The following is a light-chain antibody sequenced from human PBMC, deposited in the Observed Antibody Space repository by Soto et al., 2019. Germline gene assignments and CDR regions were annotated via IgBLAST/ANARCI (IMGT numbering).Light chain of an antibody. Sequence: DIVMTQSPDSLAVSLGERATINCKSSQSVLYSSNNKNYLAWYQQKPGQPPKLLIYWAATRESGVPDRFSRSGSGTDLPLTSSSLKVEDVAVYYCQQYYTNALTFGGGTKVGVK. J-gene: IGKJ4*01. CDR1: QSVLYSSNNKNY. V-gene: IGKV4-1*01. CDR2: WAA. CDR3: QQYYTNALT.